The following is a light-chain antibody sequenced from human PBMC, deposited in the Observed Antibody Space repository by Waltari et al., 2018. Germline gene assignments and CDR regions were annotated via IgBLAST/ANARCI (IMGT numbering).Light chain of an antibody. CDR1: STYVGGYKY. V-gene: IGLV2-14*01. J-gene: IGLJ1*01. CDR2: EVH. Sequence: QSALTQPAAVSGSPGQSTTISCTGTSTYVGGYKYLSWFQQTPGEVPKLILYEVHNRPSGASNRFSGSKSGNTASVTISGLQAEDEADYFCSSYTRISTFVFGTGTEVSVL. CDR3: SSYTRISTFV.